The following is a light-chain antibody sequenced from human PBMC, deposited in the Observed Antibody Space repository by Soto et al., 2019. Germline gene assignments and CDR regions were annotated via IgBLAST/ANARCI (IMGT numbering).Light chain of an antibody. CDR3: CSYAGPYPVV. V-gene: IGLV2-14*01. J-gene: IGLJ2*01. CDR2: EVT. Sequence: QSALTQPASVAGSLGQSITLSCTGTSSDIAIYNYVSWYQHHPGRVPKLLISEVTNRPSGASDRFSGSKSGDRASLTISGLQAEDEADYYCCSYAGPYPVVFGGGTQLTVL. CDR1: SSDIAIYNY.